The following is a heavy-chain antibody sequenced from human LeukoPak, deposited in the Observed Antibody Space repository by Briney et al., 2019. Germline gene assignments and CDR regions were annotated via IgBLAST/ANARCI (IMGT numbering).Heavy chain of an antibody. CDR3: ARALVDSSSWYGPRDAFDI. J-gene: IGHJ3*02. CDR2: ISAYNGNT. V-gene: IGHV1-18*01. CDR1: GYTFTSYG. D-gene: IGHD6-13*01. Sequence: ASVKVSCKASGYTFTSYGISWVRQAPGQGLEWMGWISAYNGNTNYAQKLQGRVTMTTDTSTSTAYMELRSLRSDDTAVYYCARALVDSSSWYGPRDAFDIWGQGTMVTVSS.